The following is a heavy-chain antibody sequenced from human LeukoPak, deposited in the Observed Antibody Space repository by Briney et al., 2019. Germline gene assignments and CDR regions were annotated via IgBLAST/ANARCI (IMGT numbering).Heavy chain of an antibody. D-gene: IGHD6-19*01. CDR3: ACEVSSGWYEIDY. CDR2: IYTSGST. CDR1: GGSISSGSYY. V-gene: IGHV4-61*02. J-gene: IGHJ4*02. Sequence: SETLSLTCTVSGGSISSGSYYWSWIRQPAGKGLEWIGRIYTSGSTNYNPSLKSRVTISVDTSKNQFSLKLSSVTAADTAVYYCACEVSSGWYEIDYWGQGTLVTVSS.